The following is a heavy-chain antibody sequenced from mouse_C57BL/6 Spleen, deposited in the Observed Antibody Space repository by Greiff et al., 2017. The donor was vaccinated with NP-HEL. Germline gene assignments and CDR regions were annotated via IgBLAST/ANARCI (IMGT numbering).Heavy chain of an antibody. CDR1: GFNIKDYY. D-gene: IGHD2-1*01. V-gene: IGHV14-2*01. J-gene: IGHJ4*01. CDR3: ASIYYGNYDYYAMDY. CDR2: IDPEDGET. Sequence: EVQLQQSGAELVKPGASVKLSCTASGFNIKDYYMHWVKQRTEQGLEWIGRIDPEDGETKYAPKFQGKATITADTSPNTAYLQLSSLTSEDTAVYYCASIYYGNYDYYAMDYWGQGTSVTVSS.